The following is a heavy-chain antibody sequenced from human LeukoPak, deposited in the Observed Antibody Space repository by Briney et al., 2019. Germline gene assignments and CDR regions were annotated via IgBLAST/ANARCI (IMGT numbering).Heavy chain of an antibody. CDR3: AREGSGVVPAAMGGGYYDYYYMDV. CDR2: IKQEGSEK. D-gene: IGHD2-2*01. Sequence: GGSLRLSCAASGFTFSSYAMSWVRQAPGKGLEWVANIKQEGSEKYYVESVKGRFTISRANAKNSLYLQMNSLRAEDTAVYYCAREGSGVVPAAMGGGYYDYYYMDVWGKGTTVTVSS. V-gene: IGHV3-7*01. J-gene: IGHJ6*03. CDR1: GFTFSSYA.